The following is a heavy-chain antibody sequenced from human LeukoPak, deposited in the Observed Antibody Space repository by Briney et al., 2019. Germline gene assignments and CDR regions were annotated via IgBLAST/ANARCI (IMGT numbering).Heavy chain of an antibody. CDR1: GGSFSGYY. V-gene: IGHV4-34*01. Sequence: SETLSLTCAVYGGSFSGYYWSWIRQPPGKGLEWIGEIDHSGSTNYNPSLKSRVTISVDTSKNQFSLKLSSVTAADTAVYYCARGRGGCSSTSCHNWFDPWGQGTLVTVSS. J-gene: IGHJ5*02. D-gene: IGHD2-2*01. CDR2: IDHSGST. CDR3: ARGRGGCSSTSCHNWFDP.